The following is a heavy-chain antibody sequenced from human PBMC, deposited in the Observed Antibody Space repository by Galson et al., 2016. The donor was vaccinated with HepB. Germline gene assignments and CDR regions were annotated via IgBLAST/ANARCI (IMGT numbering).Heavy chain of an antibody. CDR2: IYYSGST. D-gene: IGHD3-22*01. Sequence: SETLSLTCTVSGGSISSYYWSWIRQPPGKGLEWIGYIYYSGSTNYNPSLKSRVTISVDTSKNQFSLKRSSVTAADTAVYYVARRRHYYYGSGYYHDWFDPWGQGTLVTVSS. V-gene: IGHV4-59*08. CDR1: GGSISSYY. J-gene: IGHJ5*02. CDR3: ARRRHYYYGSGYYHDWFDP.